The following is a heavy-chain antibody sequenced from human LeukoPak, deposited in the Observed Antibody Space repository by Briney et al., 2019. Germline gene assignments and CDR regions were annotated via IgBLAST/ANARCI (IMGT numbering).Heavy chain of an antibody. CDR2: INSDESIT. V-gene: IGHV3-74*01. CDR1: GFTFSSSW. D-gene: IGHD4-11*01. Sequence: GGSLRLSCAASGFTFSSSWMYWVRQAPGKGLVWVSRINSDESITTYADSVKGRFTISRDNAKNTLYLQMNSLRAEDTAVYYCARGLVPGFLDYWGQGTPVTASS. J-gene: IGHJ4*02. CDR3: ARGLVPGFLDY.